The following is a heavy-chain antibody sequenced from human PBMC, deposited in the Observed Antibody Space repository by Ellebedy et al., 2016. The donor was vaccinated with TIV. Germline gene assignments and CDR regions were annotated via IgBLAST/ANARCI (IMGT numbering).Heavy chain of an antibody. J-gene: IGHJ4*02. CDR2: ISIPGCYT. D-gene: IGHD3-16*02. V-gene: IGHV3-11*06. CDR3: ARNGYEDVWGSYHHDY. CDR1: GFTFSDSY. Sequence: GGSLRLSCAASGFTFSDSYMSWIRQAPGKGLEWVSYISIPGCYTNYTDSVQCRFTISRDNAKTALHLQMNSLRDEDTAVYYCARNGYEDVWGSYHHDYWGQGTLVTVSS.